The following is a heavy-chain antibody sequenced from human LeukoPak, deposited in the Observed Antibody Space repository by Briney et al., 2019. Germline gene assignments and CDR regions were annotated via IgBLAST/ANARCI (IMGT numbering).Heavy chain of an antibody. J-gene: IGHJ3*02. D-gene: IGHD4-23*01. Sequence: ASMKVSCKASGYTFTNYYIHWVRQAPGQGLEWMGRINPNNGGTNYAQKFQGSVTMARDTPISTAYMELSGLTSDDTAIHYCAITVVENAFAIWGQGTMVIVSS. CDR1: GYTFTNYY. CDR2: INPNNGGT. CDR3: AITVVENAFAI. V-gene: IGHV1-2*06.